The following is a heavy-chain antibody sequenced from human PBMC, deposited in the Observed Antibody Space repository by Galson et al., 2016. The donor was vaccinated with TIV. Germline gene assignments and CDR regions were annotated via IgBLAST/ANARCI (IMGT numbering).Heavy chain of an antibody. CDR2: IYDRGST. V-gene: IGHV4-4*07. Sequence: LSLTCTVSGGSISSYYWSWIRQPAGKGLEWIGRIYDRGSTDYNPSLKSRVTMSVDTSKNQFSLKLTSMTAADTAVYYCARAENGNAPEFGYWGQGTLVTVSS. J-gene: IGHJ4*02. CDR1: GGSISSYY. CDR3: ARAENGNAPEFGY. D-gene: IGHD1-1*01.